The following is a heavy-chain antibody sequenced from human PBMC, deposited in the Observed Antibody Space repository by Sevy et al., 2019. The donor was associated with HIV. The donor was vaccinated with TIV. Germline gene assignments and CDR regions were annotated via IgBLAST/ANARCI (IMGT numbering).Heavy chain of an antibody. D-gene: IGHD2-2*01. CDR3: ASHCGSTSCSHAFDI. CDR2: INHSGST. Sequence: SETLSLTCAVYGGSFSGYYWCWIRQPPGKGLEWIGEINHSGSTNYNPSLKGRVTISVDTSKNQFSLKLSSVTAADTAVYYCASHCGSTSCSHAFDIWGQGTMVTVSS. CDR1: GGSFSGYY. V-gene: IGHV4-34*01. J-gene: IGHJ3*02.